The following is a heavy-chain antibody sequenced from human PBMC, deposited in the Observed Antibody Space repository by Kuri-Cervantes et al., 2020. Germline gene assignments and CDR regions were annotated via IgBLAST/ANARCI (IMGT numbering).Heavy chain of an antibody. CDR1: GFTFSSFA. J-gene: IGHJ4*02. Sequence: GESLKISCAASGFTFSSFAMTWVRQAPGKGLEWVSAISGGGGSTYYADSVKGRFTISRDNSKNTLYLQMNSLRAEDTAVYYCAKGPGGSSSGWYVGIDWGQGTLVTVSS. CDR2: ISGGGGST. CDR3: AKGPGGSSSGWYVGID. D-gene: IGHD6-19*01. V-gene: IGHV3-23*01.